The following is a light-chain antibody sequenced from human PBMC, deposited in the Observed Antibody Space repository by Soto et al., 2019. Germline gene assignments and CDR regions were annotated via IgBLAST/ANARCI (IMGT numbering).Light chain of an antibody. CDR2: DAS. CDR1: QRFSSY. V-gene: IGKV1-5*01. J-gene: IGKJ1*01. Sequence: DIQMTQSPSSLPASVGDRVTITCRASQRFSSYLNGYQQKPGKAPKVLIYDASNLEYGVPSRFSGSGFGTEFILTISSLQPDDFATYCCQHYGGMWTFGQGTKVDIK. CDR3: QHYGGMWT.